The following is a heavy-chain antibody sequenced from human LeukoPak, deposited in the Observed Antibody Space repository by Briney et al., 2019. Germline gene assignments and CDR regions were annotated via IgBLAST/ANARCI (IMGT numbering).Heavy chain of an antibody. J-gene: IGHJ5*01. CDR3: ANPPTVTKIRFDS. D-gene: IGHD4-17*01. Sequence: GGSLRLSCAGSEFTFRSYSMNWVRQAPGKGLESVSDINGSGGSTYYADSVKGRFTISRDNSKNTLYLQMNSLRAEDTAVYYCANPPTVTKIRFDSWGQGTLVTVSS. V-gene: IGHV3-23*01. CDR1: EFTFRSYS. CDR2: INGSGGST.